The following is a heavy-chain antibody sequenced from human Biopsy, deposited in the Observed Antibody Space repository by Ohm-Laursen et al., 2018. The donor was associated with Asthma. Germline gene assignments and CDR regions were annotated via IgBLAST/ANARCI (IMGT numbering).Heavy chain of an antibody. CDR2: GGSYYGGGLK. CDR1: GFTFRSYA. CDR3: ARDVMEWYLPAFDF. V-gene: IGHV3-30-3*01. Sequence: SLRLSCTASGFTFRSYAMHWVHQAPGTGLEWVAVGGSYYGGGLKYYADSVNGRFTVSRDDSKNTLYLQMNSLRPDDTAVYYCARDVMEWYLPAFDFWGQGTLVTVSS. J-gene: IGHJ4*02. D-gene: IGHD3-3*01.